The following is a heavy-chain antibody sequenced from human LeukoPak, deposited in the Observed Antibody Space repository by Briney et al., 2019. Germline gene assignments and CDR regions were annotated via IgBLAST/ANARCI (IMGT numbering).Heavy chain of an antibody. Sequence: SVKVSCKASGGTFSSYAISWVRQAPGQGLEWMGGIIPIFGTANYAQKFQGRVTITTDESTSTAYMELSSLRSEDTAVYYCARTINPNYDFWSGYNTQGTYYYYMDVWGKGTTVTVSS. V-gene: IGHV1-69*05. CDR3: ARTINPNYDFWSGYNTQGTYYYYMDV. CDR2: IIPIFGTA. D-gene: IGHD3-3*01. CDR1: GGTFSSYA. J-gene: IGHJ6*03.